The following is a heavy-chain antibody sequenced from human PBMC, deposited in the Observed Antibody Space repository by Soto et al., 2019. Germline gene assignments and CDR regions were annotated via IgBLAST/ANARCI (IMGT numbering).Heavy chain of an antibody. CDR1: GYTFTSYY. CDR2: INPSGGST. CDR3: ASANPRRDGYNLGDYYGMDV. V-gene: IGHV1-46*01. D-gene: IGHD5-12*01. J-gene: IGHJ6*02. Sequence: ASVKVSCKASGYTFTSYYMHWVRQAPGQGLEWMGIINPSGGSTSYAQKFQGRVTMTRDTSTSTVYMELSSLRSEDTAVYYCASANPRRDGYNLGDYYGMDVWGQGTTVTVSS.